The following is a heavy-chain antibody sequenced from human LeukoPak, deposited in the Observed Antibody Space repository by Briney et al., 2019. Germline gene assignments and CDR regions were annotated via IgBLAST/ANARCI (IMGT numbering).Heavy chain of an antibody. CDR2: IYHSGNT. CDR3: ARLLAYSSSWGPCHY. J-gene: IGHJ4*02. CDR1: GGPISSSGYY. V-gene: IGHV4-39*01. D-gene: IGHD6-13*01. Sequence: SETLSLTCTVSGGPISSSGYYWGWIRQPPGKGLEWIGSIYHSGNTYYNSSLKSRVTISVDTSKNQFSLKLTSVTAADTAVYYCARLLAYSSSWGPCHYWGQGTLVTVSS.